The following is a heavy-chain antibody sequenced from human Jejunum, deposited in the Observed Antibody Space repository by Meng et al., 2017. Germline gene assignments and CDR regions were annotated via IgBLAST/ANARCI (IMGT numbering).Heavy chain of an antibody. CDR2: INAYNGNT. D-gene: IGHD3-10*01. Sequence: VQLGQSGAEVRKPGASVKASCKASGYSFTSYGISWVRQAPGQGLEWMGWINAYNGNTNYAQKIQGRVTMTTDTSTSTAYMELRSLRSDDTAVYYCARDGVSFTMVRGGRYWGQGTLVTVSS. V-gene: IGHV1-18*01. J-gene: IGHJ4*02. CDR3: ARDGVSFTMVRGGRY. CDR1: GYSFTSYG.